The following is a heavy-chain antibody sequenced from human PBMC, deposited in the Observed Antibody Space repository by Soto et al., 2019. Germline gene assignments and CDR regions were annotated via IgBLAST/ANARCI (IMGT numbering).Heavy chain of an antibody. CDR3: ATGGIIGTTPDY. V-gene: IGHV5-51*01. J-gene: IGHJ4*02. CDR2: IFPGDSDT. Sequence: GESLKISCQGSGYSFGAYWIGWVRQMPGKGLEWMGIIFPGDSDTRYRPSFQGQVTISVDKSTNTAYLQWSSLKTSDTAMYFCATGGIIGTTPDYWGQGTQVTVSS. D-gene: IGHD1-7*01. CDR1: GYSFGAYW.